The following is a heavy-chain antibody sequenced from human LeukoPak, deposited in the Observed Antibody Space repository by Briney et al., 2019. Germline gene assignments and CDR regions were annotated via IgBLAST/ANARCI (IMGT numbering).Heavy chain of an antibody. CDR1: GFNFSPYS. D-gene: IGHD4-17*01. CDR2: ISGSSRYI. J-gene: IGHJ4*02. CDR3: ARRLNYGDYGSDY. Sequence: GGSLRLSCVGSGFNFSPYSINWVRQAPGKGLEWVSTISGSSRYIYYADSVKGRFTISRDNAKSSVFLQMNSLRADDTAIYYCARRLNYGDYGSDYWGQGTLVTVSP. V-gene: IGHV3-21*01.